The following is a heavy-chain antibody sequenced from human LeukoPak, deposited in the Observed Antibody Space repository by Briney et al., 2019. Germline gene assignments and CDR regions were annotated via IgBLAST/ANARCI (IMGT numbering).Heavy chain of an antibody. CDR1: GFTVSKNA. CDR3: ARVTYAVPDY. J-gene: IGHJ4*02. CDR2: MSSSGKNI. V-gene: IGHV3-48*03. Sequence: GGSLRLSCTASGFTVSKNAMNWVRQGPGKGLEWVSYMSSSGKNIYFADSVKGRFTISRDNAKNSLFLQMNSLRAEDTAVYYCARVTYAVPDYWGQGTLVAVSS. D-gene: IGHD2/OR15-2a*01.